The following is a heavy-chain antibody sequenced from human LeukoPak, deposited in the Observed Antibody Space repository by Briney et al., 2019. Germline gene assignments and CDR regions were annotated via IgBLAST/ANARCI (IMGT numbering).Heavy chain of an antibody. V-gene: IGHV4-34*01. D-gene: IGHD3-22*01. CDR1: GGSFSGYY. J-gene: IGHJ4*02. Sequence: SETLSLTCAVYGGSFSGYYWSWIRQPPGKGLEWIGEINHSGSTNYNPSLKSRVTISVDTSKNQFSLKLSSVTAADTAVYYCASGRASGDYDSSSRFDYWGQGTLVTVSS. CDR3: ASGRASGDYDSSSRFDY. CDR2: INHSGST.